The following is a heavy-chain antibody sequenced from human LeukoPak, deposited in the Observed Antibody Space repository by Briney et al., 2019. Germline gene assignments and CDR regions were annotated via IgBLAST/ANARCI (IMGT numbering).Heavy chain of an antibody. CDR3: ARPRLLFDFDY. D-gene: IGHD2/OR15-2a*01. J-gene: IGHJ4*02. CDR1: GGSISSSSYY. CDR2: IYYSGST. Sequence: PSETLSLTCTVSGGSISSSSYYWGWIRQPPGKGLEWIGSIYYSGSTYYNPSLKSRVTISVDTSKNQFSLKLSSVTAADTAVYYCARPRLLFDFDYWGQGTLVTVSS. V-gene: IGHV4-39*01.